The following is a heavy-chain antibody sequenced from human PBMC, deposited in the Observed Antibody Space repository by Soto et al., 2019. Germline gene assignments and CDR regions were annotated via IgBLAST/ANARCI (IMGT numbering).Heavy chain of an antibody. CDR2: IYPNSGGT. CDR1: GYTFTGYY. Sequence: GASVKVSCKASGYTFTGYYMHWVRQAPGQGLEWMGWIYPNSGGTNYAQKFQGRVTMTRDTSISTAYMELSRLRSDDTAVYYCARGMLNYYYGMDVWGQGTTVTVSS. CDR3: ARGMLNYYYGMDV. V-gene: IGHV1-2*02. D-gene: IGHD2-8*01. J-gene: IGHJ6*02.